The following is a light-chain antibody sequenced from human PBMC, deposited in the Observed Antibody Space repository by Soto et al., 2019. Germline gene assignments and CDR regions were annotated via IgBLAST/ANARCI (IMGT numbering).Light chain of an antibody. CDR1: QSVSSY. CDR3: QQSSNWPPLT. Sequence: EIVLTQSPATLYLSPGERATLSCRASQSVSSYLAWYQQKPGQAPRLLIYDASNRATGIPARFSGSGSGTEFTLTISSLEPEEFAVYYCQQSSNWPPLTFGGGTKVEIK. CDR2: DAS. J-gene: IGKJ4*01. V-gene: IGKV3-11*01.